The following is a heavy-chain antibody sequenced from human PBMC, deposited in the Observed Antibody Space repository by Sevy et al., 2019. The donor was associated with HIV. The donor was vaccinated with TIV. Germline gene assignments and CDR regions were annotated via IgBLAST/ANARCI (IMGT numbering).Heavy chain of an antibody. CDR1: GFTFSTYA. CDR3: AKDRVSGTYYTGDFDY. CDR2: ITISGSST. J-gene: IGHJ4*02. Sequence: GESLKISCAASGFTFSTYAMTWVRQAPGGGLEWVSVITISGSSTYYADSVKGRFTISRDNSKNTLYLQMNSLRADDTAVYYCAKDRVSGTYYTGDFDYWGQGTLVTVSS. V-gene: IGHV3-23*01. D-gene: IGHD3-10*01.